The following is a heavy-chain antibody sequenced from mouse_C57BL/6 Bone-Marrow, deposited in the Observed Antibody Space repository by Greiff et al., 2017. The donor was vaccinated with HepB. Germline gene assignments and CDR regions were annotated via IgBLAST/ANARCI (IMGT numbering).Heavy chain of an antibody. J-gene: IGHJ2*01. D-gene: IGHD1-1*01. CDR3: ARDGSSYFDY. CDR2: INPSTGGT. Sequence: DVKLQESGPELVKPGASVKISCKASGYSFTGYYMNWVKQSPEKSLEWIGEINPSTGGTTYNQKFKAKATLTVDKSSSTAYMQLKSLTSEDSAVYYCARDGSSYFDYWGQGTTLTVSS. V-gene: IGHV1-42*01. CDR1: GYSFTGYY.